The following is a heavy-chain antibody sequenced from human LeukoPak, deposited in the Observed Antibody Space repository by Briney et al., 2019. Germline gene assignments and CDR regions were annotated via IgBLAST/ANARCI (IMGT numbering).Heavy chain of an antibody. CDR3: ARQGDNFGVVILPYYFDY. Sequence: PSETLSLTCTVSGGSISSSAYYWGWIRQPPGKGLEWIGSIYYSGSTYNSGSTYYNPSLKSRVTISVDTSKNQFSLKLSSVTAADTAVYYCARQGDNFGVVILPYYFDYWGQGTLVTVSS. CDR1: GGSISSSAYY. J-gene: IGHJ4*02. V-gene: IGHV4-39*01. D-gene: IGHD3-3*01. CDR2: IYYSGSTYNSGST.